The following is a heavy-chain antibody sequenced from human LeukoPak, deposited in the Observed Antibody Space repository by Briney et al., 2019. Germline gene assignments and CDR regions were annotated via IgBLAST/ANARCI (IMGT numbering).Heavy chain of an antibody. CDR3: AREDFGSTSKENWFDP. D-gene: IGHD2-2*01. J-gene: IGHJ5*02. CDR1: GFTFSSYA. V-gene: IGHV3-30*14. CDR2: ISSDGSNK. Sequence: GRSLRLSCAASGFTFSSYAMHWVRQAPGKGLEWVAFISSDGSNKYYADSVKGRFTISRDNAKNTLYLQMNSLRAEDTAVYYCAREDFGSTSKENWFDPWGQGTLVTVSS.